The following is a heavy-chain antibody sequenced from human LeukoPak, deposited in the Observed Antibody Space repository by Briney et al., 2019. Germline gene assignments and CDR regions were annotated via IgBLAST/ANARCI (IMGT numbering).Heavy chain of an antibody. J-gene: IGHJ6*03. V-gene: IGHV1-8*01. CDR1: GYTFTSYD. Sequence: ASVKVSCKASGYTFTSYDINWVRQATGQGLEWMGWMNPNSGNTGYAQKFQGRVTMTRNTSISTAYMELSSLRSEDTAVYYCARDRDYDFWSGFSDSYMDVWGKGTTVTVSS. CDR2: MNPNSGNT. CDR3: ARDRDYDFWSGFSDSYMDV. D-gene: IGHD3-3*01.